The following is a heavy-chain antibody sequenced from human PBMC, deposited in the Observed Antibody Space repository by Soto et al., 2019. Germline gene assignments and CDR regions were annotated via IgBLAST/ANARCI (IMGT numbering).Heavy chain of an antibody. CDR1: GDSISSADYY. V-gene: IGHV4-30-4*01. J-gene: IGHJ6*02. CDR3: ARDLRVEPALYYYGMDV. D-gene: IGHD1-1*01. Sequence: HVQLQESGPGLVRPSQTLSLTCTVSGDSISSADYYWSWIRQTPGKGLEWIGHIFYSGTTYYNPSLKSRLTISVDTSKNHFSLRLTSVTAADTAVYYCARDLRVEPALYYYGMDVWGQGTTVTVSS. CDR2: IFYSGTT.